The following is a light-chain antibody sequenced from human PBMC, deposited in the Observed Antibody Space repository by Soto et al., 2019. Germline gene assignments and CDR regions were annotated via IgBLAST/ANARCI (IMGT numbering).Light chain of an antibody. CDR3: CSYAGSTSVVV. J-gene: IGLJ2*01. CDR1: SSDVGSYNL. Sequence: QSVLTQPAYVSGSPGQSITISCTGTSSDVGSYNLVSWYQQHPGKAPKLMIYEGSKRPSGVPNRFSGSKSGNTASLTISGLQAEDEADYYCCSYAGSTSVVVFGGGTKLTVL. CDR2: EGS. V-gene: IGLV2-23*01.